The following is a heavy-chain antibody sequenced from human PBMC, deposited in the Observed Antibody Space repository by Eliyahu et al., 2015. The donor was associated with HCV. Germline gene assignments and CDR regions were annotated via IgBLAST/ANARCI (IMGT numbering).Heavy chain of an antibody. Sequence: QVQLQQWGAGLLKPSETLSLTCAVYGGSFTGYYWTWIRQSPGKGLEWIGEIYHSGSTNYNPSLKSRVTISFDTSKNQISLKLISVTAADTAVYYCVRGITMIVVVIPRPDAFDVWGQGTMVTVSS. CDR2: IYHSGST. CDR1: GGSFTGYY. V-gene: IGHV4-34*02. D-gene: IGHD3-22*01. J-gene: IGHJ3*01. CDR3: VRGITMIVVVIPRPDAFDV.